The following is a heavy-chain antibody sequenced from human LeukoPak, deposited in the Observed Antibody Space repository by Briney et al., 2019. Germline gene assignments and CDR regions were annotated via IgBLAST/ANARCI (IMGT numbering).Heavy chain of an antibody. CDR1: GYTFTNYY. CDR3: ASARESGGYYFGY. V-gene: IGHV1-46*01. Sequence: ASVKVSCKASGYTFTNYYMHWVRQAPGQGLEWMGIINPNGGSTNFAQKIQGRATMTRDTSTSTVYMKLSGLRSEDTAIYYCASARESGGYYFGYWGQGTLVTVSS. CDR2: INPNGGST. J-gene: IGHJ4*02. D-gene: IGHD3-22*01.